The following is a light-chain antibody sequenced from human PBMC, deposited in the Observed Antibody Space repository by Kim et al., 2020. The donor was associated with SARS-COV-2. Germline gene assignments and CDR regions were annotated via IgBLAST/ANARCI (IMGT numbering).Light chain of an antibody. Sequence: EIVLTQSPGTLSLSPGERATLSCRASQTVSSSSLAWYQHKPGQAPRLLIYGASIRATDIPDRFSGSGSGTDFTLTISRLEPEDFAVYYCQLYGTSRMYTFGQGSKLEI. V-gene: IGKV3-20*01. CDR1: QTVSSSS. J-gene: IGKJ2*01. CDR3: QLYGTSRMYT. CDR2: GAS.